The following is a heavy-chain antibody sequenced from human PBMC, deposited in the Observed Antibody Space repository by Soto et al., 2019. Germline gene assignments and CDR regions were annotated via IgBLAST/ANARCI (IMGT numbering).Heavy chain of an antibody. Sequence: GGSLRLSCAASGFTFSSYGMHWVRQAPGKGLEWVAVIWYDGSNKYYADSVKGRFTISRDNSKNTLYLQMNSLRAEDTAVYYCARDPRHYGDYDGSYYFDYWGQGTLVTVSS. CDR2: IWYDGSNK. CDR1: GFTFSSYG. D-gene: IGHD4-17*01. J-gene: IGHJ4*02. V-gene: IGHV3-33*01. CDR3: ARDPRHYGDYDGSYYFDY.